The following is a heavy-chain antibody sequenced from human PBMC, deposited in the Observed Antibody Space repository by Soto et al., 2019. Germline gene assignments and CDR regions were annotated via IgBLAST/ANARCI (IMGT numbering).Heavy chain of an antibody. J-gene: IGHJ3*02. CDR3: ARDRGYLLWSYDAFDI. CDR1: GYTFTSYA. D-gene: IGHD3-10*01. CDR2: INAGNGNT. Sequence: ASVKVSCKASGYTFTSYAMHWVRQAPGQRLEWMGWINAGNGNTKYSQKFQGRVTITRDTSASTAYMELSSLRSEDTAVYYCARDRGYLLWSYDAFDIGGQGTMVTVSS. V-gene: IGHV1-3*01.